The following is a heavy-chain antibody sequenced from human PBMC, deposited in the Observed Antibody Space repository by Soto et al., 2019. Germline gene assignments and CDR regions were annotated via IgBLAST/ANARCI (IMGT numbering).Heavy chain of an antibody. D-gene: IGHD3-10*01. CDR2: IYYSGET. V-gene: IGHV4-59*01. CDR3: ARDQGGEVLKGSGMGV. CDR1: GDSISRYY. Sequence: QVQLQESGPGLVKPSETLSLTCTVSGDSISRYYWSWIRLSPGKGLEWIGYIYYSGETNYNPSGXRXVXIXXDRTKNQFSLKLSSVTAADTAVYYCARDQGGEVLKGSGMGVWGQGTTVTVSS. J-gene: IGHJ6*02.